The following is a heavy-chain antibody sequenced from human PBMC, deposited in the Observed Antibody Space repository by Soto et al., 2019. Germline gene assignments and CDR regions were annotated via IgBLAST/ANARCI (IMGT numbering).Heavy chain of an antibody. V-gene: IGHV4-61*08. Sequence: SETLSLTCRVSGGSVGSGAYYWIWIRQPPGKGLEWIGYTLYSGRPIYNPSLQSLQSRVTISVDTSRNQFSLRLISVTAADTALYYCARHDFYHRTFDIWGQGTLVTVSS. CDR2: TLYSGRP. CDR3: ARHDFYHRTFDI. J-gene: IGHJ3*02. D-gene: IGHD3-3*01. CDR1: GGSVGSGAYY.